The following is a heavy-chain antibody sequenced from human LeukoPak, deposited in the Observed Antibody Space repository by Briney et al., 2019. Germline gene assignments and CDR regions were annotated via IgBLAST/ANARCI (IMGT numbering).Heavy chain of an antibody. CDR2: MNPNSGNT. J-gene: IGHJ4*02. CDR3: AKGGSLEWSPTNYYFDY. Sequence: ASVKVSCKASGYTFTGYDINWVRQATGQGLEWMGWMNPNSGNTGYAQKFQGRVTMTRNTSISTAYMELSSLRSEDTAVYYCAKGGSLEWSPTNYYFDYWGQGTLVTVSS. D-gene: IGHD3-3*01. CDR1: GYTFTGYD. V-gene: IGHV1-8*01.